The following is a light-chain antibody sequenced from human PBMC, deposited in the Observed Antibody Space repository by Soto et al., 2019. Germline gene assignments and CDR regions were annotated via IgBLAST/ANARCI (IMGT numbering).Light chain of an antibody. J-gene: IGKJ1*01. V-gene: IGKV1-5*01. CDR3: HQYKTYST. CDR2: DAS. CDR1: QSLNNR. Sequence: DIQLTQSPSTLSASVGDRVTITCQASQSLNNRLAWYQQKPGKAPKLLIYDASTLESGVSSRFSGTGSETECTLTITDLQADDLATYFCHQYKTYSTFGQGTKVEIK.